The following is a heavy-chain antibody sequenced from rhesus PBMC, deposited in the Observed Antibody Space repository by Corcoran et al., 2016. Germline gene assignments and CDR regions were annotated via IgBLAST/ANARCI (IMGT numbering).Heavy chain of an antibody. J-gene: IGHJ4*01. CDR3: ARIWGY. Sequence: QVTLKESGPALVKPTQTLTLTCTFSGFSITTTGTGVGWIRQPPGKALEWLASIHWNDNKFYSPSLKTRLTISKDTSKNQVVLTLTNMDPVDTATYYCARIWGYWGQGVLVTVSS. D-gene: IGHD3-34*01. CDR2: IHWNDNK. CDR1: GFSITTTGTG. V-gene: IGHV2-95*01.